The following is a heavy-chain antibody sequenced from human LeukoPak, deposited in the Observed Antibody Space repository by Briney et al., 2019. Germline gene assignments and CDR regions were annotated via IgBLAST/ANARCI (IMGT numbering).Heavy chain of an antibody. D-gene: IGHD3-22*01. Sequence: GGSLRLSCAASGFTFSDYYMSWIRQAPGKGLEWVSYISSSGSTIYYADSVKGRFTISRDNAKNSLYLQMNSLRAEDTAVYYCAKDGFWGDSSGYYPDYWGQGTLITVSS. J-gene: IGHJ4*02. CDR1: GFTFSDYY. CDR2: ISSSGSTI. CDR3: AKDGFWGDSSGYYPDY. V-gene: IGHV3-11*04.